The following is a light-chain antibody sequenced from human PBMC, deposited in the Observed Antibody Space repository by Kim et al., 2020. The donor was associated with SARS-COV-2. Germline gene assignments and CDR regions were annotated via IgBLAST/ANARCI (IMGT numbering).Light chain of an antibody. CDR2: GAS. V-gene: IGKV3-15*01. J-gene: IGKJ4*01. CDR1: QSVSSN. Sequence: VSPGERATLSCSASQSVSSNLAWYQQKPGQAPRLLIYGASTRATGIPGRCSGSGSGTEFTLTSSRLQSEDFAVYYCQQYNNWPLTFGGGTKVDIK. CDR3: QQYNNWPLT.